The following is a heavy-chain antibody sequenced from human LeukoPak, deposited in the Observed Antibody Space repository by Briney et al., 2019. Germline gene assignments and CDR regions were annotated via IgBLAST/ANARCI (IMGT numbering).Heavy chain of an antibody. CDR3: ARGGSGWSGTYDY. J-gene: IGHJ4*02. CDR1: GSGGSISTHY. CDR2: VFYSGST. D-gene: IGHD6-19*01. V-gene: IGHV4-59*11. Sequence: SETLSLTCSVSGSGGSISTHYWNWIRQPPGKGLEWVGSVFYSGSTNYNPSLKTRVTISVDRSKKQFSLKLRSVTAADTAVYYCARGGSGWSGTYDYWGQGTLVTVPS.